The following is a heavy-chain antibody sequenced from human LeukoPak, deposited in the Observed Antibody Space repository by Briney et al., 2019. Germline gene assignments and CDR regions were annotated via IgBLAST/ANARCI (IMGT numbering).Heavy chain of an antibody. V-gene: IGHV1-8*01. CDR2: MNPNSGNT. CDR3: ARSTVTTGYYFDY. Sequence: ASVKVSCKASGYTFTSYDITWVRQATGQGLEWMGWMNPNSGNTGYAQKFQGRVTMTRSTSISTAYMELRSLRSDDTAVYYCARSTVTTGYYFDYWGQGTLVTVSS. CDR1: GYTFTSYD. J-gene: IGHJ4*02. D-gene: IGHD4-17*01.